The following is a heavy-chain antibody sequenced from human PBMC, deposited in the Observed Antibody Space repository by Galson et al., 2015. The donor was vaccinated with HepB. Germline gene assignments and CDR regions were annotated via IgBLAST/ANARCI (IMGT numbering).Heavy chain of an antibody. D-gene: IGHD6-19*01. J-gene: IGHJ4*02. Sequence: SVKVSCKASGGSFSSYTVSWVRQAPGQGLEWMGGIIPMFGTYNYAQKFQGRVTITADESTSTAYMELSSLRYEDTAVYYCARPSGYSGGWYLSRLDFWGQGTLVNVSS. CDR3: ARPSGYSGGWYLSRLDF. CDR1: GGSFSSYT. CDR2: IIPMFGTY. V-gene: IGHV1-69*13.